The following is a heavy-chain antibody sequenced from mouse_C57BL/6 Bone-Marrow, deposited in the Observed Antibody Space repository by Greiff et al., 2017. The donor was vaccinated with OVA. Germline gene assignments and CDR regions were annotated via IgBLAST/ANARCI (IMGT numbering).Heavy chain of an antibody. CDR2: INPGSGGT. J-gene: IGHJ3*01. D-gene: IGHD3-2*02. V-gene: IGHV1-54*01. CDR3: AGQRRPLPLFAY. Sequence: VKVVESGAELVRPGTSVKVSCKASGYAFTNYLIEWVKQRPGQGLEWIGVINPGSGGTNYNEKFKGKATLTADKSSSTAYMQLSSLTSEDSAVYFCAGQRRPLPLFAYWGQGTLVTVSA. CDR1: GYAFTNYL.